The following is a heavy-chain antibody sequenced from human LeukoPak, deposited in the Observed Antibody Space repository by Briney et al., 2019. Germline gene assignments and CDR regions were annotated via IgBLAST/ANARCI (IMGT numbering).Heavy chain of an antibody. Sequence: PSETLSPTCTVSGGSISSYYWSWIRQPPGKGLEWIGYIYYSGSTNYNPSLKSRVTISVDTSKNQFSLKLSSVTAADTAVYYCARDSSVVTARGRFDYWGQGTLVTVSS. CDR2: IYYSGST. J-gene: IGHJ4*02. CDR3: ARDSSVVTARGRFDY. V-gene: IGHV4-59*01. CDR1: GGSISSYY. D-gene: IGHD2-21*02.